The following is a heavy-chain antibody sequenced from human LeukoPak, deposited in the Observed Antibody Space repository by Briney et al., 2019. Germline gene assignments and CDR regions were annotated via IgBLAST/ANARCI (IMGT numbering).Heavy chain of an antibody. CDR2: IYHSGST. CDR1: GGSISSGGYS. Sequence: SETLSLTCAVSGGSISSGGYSWSWIRQPPGKGLEWIGYIYHSGSTYYNPSLKSRVTISVDRSKNQFSLKLSSVTAADTAVYYCARGQGARYYYYYGMDVWGQGTTVTVSS. CDR3: ARGQGARYYYYYGMDV. J-gene: IGHJ6*02. V-gene: IGHV4-30-2*01. D-gene: IGHD3-16*01.